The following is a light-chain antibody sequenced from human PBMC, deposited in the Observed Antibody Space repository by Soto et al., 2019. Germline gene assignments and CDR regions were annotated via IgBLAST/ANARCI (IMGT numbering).Light chain of an antibody. J-gene: IGKJ2*01. CDR3: RQYYSYPPT. V-gene: IGKV1-8*01. CDR1: QGISSY. CDR2: AAS. Sequence: ALRMTQSPSSFSASTGDRVTITCRASQGISSYLAWYQQKPGKAPKLLIYAASTLQSGVPSRFSGSGSGTDFTLTISCLQSEDFATYYCRQYYSYPPTFGQGTKLEIK.